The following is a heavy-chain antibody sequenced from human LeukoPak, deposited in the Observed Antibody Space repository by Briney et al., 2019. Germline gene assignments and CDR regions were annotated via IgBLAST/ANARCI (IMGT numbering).Heavy chain of an antibody. CDR3: AAVIAVAGIFDY. CDR1: GFTFSSYS. CDR2: ISSSSSYI. D-gene: IGHD6-13*01. J-gene: IGHJ4*02. V-gene: IGHV3-21*01. Sequence: GGSLRLSCAASGFTFSSYSMNWVRQAPGKGLEWVSSISSSSSYIYYADSVKGRFTISRDNAKNSLYLQMNSLRAEDTAVYYCAAVIAVAGIFDYWGQGTLVTVSS.